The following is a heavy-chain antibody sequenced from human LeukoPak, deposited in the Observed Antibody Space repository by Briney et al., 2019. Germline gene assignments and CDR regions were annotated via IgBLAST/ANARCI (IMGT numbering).Heavy chain of an antibody. CDR1: GFTFTDYT. J-gene: IGHJ6*02. D-gene: IGHD3-3*01. Sequence: GGSLRLSCAASGFTFTDYTMNWVRQAPGKGLEWVSYIDTSGSTIYYADSVKGRFTISRDNAKNSLYLQMNSLRAEDTAVYYCARSANYDFWSGYPAYYYYYGMDVWGQGTTVTVSS. V-gene: IGHV3-48*01. CDR2: IDTSGSTI. CDR3: ARSANYDFWSGYPAYYYYYGMDV.